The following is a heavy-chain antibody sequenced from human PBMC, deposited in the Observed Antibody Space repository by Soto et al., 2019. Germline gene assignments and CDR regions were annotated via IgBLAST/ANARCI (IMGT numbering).Heavy chain of an antibody. CDR1: GFTFSSYA. CDR2: ISGSGGST. V-gene: IGHV3-23*01. Sequence: PGGALRLSCAASGFTFSSYAMSWVRQAPGKGLEWVSAISGSGGSTYYADSVKGRFTISRDNSKNTLYLQMNSLRAEDTAVYYCAKDGRITMIVFDYWGQGTLVTVSS. J-gene: IGHJ4*02. CDR3: AKDGRITMIVFDY. D-gene: IGHD3-22*01.